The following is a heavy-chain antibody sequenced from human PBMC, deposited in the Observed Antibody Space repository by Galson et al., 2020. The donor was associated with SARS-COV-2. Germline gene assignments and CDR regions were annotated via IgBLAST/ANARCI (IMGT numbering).Heavy chain of an antibody. Sequence: GGSLRLSCAASGFTFSDHAMHWVRQAPGKGLEWVAQIFFDGSGKYYGDSVRGRFTISRDSSKNTVYLQMNNLRVDDTAVYYCARDCQSSRGGALDYWGQGTLLTVSS. CDR2: IFFDGSGK. CDR1: GFTFSDHA. D-gene: IGHD3-10*01. V-gene: IGHV3-33*01. J-gene: IGHJ4*02. CDR3: ARDCQSSRGGALDY.